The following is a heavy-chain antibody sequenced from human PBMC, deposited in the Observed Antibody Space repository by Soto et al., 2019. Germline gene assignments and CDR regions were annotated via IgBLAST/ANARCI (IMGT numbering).Heavy chain of an antibody. J-gene: IGHJ4*02. Sequence: QVQLVQSGAEVKKPGSSVKVSCKASGDTFTTNSLNWVRQAPGQGLEWMGGIIPVVGTTKYAQKYQARGTITGDTSTTTAYMELSSLRSDDTAVYYCARGPLYATTYFDYWGQGTPVTVSS. CDR1: GDTFTTNS. CDR3: ARGPLYATTYFDY. V-gene: IGHV1-69*06. D-gene: IGHD2-8*01. CDR2: IIPVVGTT.